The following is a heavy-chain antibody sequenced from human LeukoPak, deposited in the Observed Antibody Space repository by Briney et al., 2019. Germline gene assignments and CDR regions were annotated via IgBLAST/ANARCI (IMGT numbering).Heavy chain of an antibody. CDR1: GYSFTSYW. J-gene: IGHJ4*02. V-gene: IGHV5-51*01. CDR3: ARRGRDGYILYYFDY. CDR2: IYPGDSDT. D-gene: IGHD5-24*01. Sequence: GESLKISCKGSGYSFTSYWIGWVRQMPGKGLEWMGIIYPGDSDTRYSPSFQGQVTISADKSISTAYLQWSSLKASDTAMYYCARRGRDGYILYYFDYWGQGTLVTVSS.